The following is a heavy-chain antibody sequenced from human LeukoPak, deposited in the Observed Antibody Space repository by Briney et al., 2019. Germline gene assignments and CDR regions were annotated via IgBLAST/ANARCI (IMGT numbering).Heavy chain of an antibody. V-gene: IGHV3-74*01. J-gene: IGHJ4*02. CDR2: INSDGSST. D-gene: IGHD2-21*02. CDR3: AREFLYSGGACYYDY. CDR1: GFTFSSYW. Sequence: GGSLRLSCAASGFTFSSYWMHWVRQAPGKGLVWVSRINSDGSSTSYADSVKGRFTISRDNAKNTLYLQMNSLRAEDTAVYYCAREFLYSGGACYYDYWGQGTLVTVSS.